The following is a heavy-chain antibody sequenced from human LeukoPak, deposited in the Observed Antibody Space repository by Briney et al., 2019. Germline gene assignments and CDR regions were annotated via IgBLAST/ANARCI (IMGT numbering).Heavy chain of an antibody. V-gene: IGHV3-30*04. D-gene: IGHD2-8*01. CDR3: AREEQYTNVYCGLFDI. CDR2: IACGGWHT. Sequence: GRSVSLFCAASGFTFSTCFMHWLRQAPGKGVEWVDDIACGGWHTFYVESVKGRLTISRDNSENALYLQMNSLRAEDTADYFRAREEQYTNVYCGLFDIWGQGTMVPVSS. J-gene: IGHJ3*02. CDR1: GFTFSTCF.